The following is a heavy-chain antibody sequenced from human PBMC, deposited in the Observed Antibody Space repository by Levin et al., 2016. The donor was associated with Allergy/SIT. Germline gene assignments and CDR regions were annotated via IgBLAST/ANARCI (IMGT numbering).Heavy chain of an antibody. V-gene: IGHV3-30*18. Sequence: VRQAPGKGLEWVAVISYDGSNKYYADSVKGRFTISRDNSKNTLYLQMNSLRAEDTAVYYCAKMTTVSFDYWGQGTLVTVSS. D-gene: IGHD4-17*01. J-gene: IGHJ4*02. CDR3: AKMTTVSFDY. CDR2: ISYDGSNK.